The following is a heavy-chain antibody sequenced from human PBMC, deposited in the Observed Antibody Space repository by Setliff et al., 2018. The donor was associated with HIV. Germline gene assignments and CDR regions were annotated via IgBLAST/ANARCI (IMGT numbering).Heavy chain of an antibody. Sequence: SVKVSCKASGGTFSSYAISWVRQAPGQGLEWMGGIIPIFGTANYAQKFQGRVTITADESTSTAYMELSSLRSEDMAVYYCAREPGNSGYMEAYYFDYWGQGTLVTVSS. CDR2: IIPIFGTA. J-gene: IGHJ4*02. CDR1: GGTFSSYA. CDR3: AREPGNSGYMEAYYFDY. D-gene: IGHD5-12*01. V-gene: IGHV1-69*13.